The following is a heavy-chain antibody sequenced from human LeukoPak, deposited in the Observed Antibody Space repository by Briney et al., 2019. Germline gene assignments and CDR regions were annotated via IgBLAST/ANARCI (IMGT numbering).Heavy chain of an antibody. Sequence: PSETLSLTCAVSGGSISSSNWWSWVRQPPGKGLEWIGEIYHSGSTNYNPSLKSRVTISVDKSKNQFSLKLSSVTAADTAVYYCGRNNGYSSSWSLLDYWGQGTLVTVSS. CDR3: GRNNGYSSSWSLLDY. CDR1: GGSISSSNW. D-gene: IGHD6-13*01. V-gene: IGHV4-4*02. J-gene: IGHJ4*02. CDR2: IYHSGST.